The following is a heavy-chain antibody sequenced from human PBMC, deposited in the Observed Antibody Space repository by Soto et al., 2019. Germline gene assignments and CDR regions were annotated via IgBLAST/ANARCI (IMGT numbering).Heavy chain of an antibody. CDR3: AKDPSWRLIITTHYYYYGMDV. D-gene: IGHD3-22*01. J-gene: IGHJ6*02. CDR2: ISYDGSNK. Sequence: GGSLRLSCAASGFTFSSYGMHWVRQAPGKGLEWVAVISYDGSNKYYADSVKGRFTISRDNSKNTLYLQMNSLRAEDTAVYYCAKDPSWRLIITTHYYYYGMDVWGQGTTVTVSS. V-gene: IGHV3-30*18. CDR1: GFTFSSYG.